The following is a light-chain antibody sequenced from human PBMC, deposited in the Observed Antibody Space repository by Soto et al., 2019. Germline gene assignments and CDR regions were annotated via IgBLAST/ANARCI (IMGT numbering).Light chain of an antibody. CDR3: QQYGSPPQT. CDR2: GAS. CDR1: QSVSSSY. V-gene: IGKV3-20*01. J-gene: IGKJ1*01. Sequence: EIVLTQSPGTLSLSPGEGATLSCRASQSVSSSYLAWYQQKRGQAPRLLIYGASSRATGIPDRFSGGGSGTDFTLTISRLEPEDFAVYFCQQYGSPPQTFGQGTKVDIK.